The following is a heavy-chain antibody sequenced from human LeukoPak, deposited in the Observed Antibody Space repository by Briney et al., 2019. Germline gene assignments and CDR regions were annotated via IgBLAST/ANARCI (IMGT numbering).Heavy chain of an antibody. Sequence: PSETLSLTCTVSGGSISSYYWTWIRQPAGKGLEWIGRIYSSGSTNYNPSLKSRVTMSVDKSQNQFSLKLSSATAADTAVYYCARARDYYDSSSYPNWFDHWGQGTLVTVSS. CDR2: IYSSGST. J-gene: IGHJ5*02. V-gene: IGHV4-4*07. CDR3: ARARDYYDSSSYPNWFDH. D-gene: IGHD3-22*01. CDR1: GGSISSYY.